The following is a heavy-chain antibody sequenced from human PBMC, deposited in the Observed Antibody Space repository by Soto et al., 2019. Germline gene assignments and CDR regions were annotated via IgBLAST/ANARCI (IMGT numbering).Heavy chain of an antibody. J-gene: IGHJ3*02. CDR2: ISAYNGNT. CDR1: GYTFTSYG. V-gene: IGHV1-18*01. Sequence: QVQLVQSGAEVKKPGASVKVSCKASGYTFTSYGISWVRQAPGQGLEWMGWISAYNGNTNYAQKLQGRVTMTTDTYTSAAYMELRSLRSDDTAVYYWATGTYYYGSGSYFGGLDAFDIWGQGTMVTVSS. CDR3: ATGTYYYGSGSYFGGLDAFDI. D-gene: IGHD3-10*01.